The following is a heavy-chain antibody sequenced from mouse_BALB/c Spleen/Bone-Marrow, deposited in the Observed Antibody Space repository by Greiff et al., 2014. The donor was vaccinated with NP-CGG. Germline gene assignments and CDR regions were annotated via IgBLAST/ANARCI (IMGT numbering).Heavy chain of an antibody. D-gene: IGHD1-1*01. V-gene: IGHV14-3*02. CDR1: GFNIKDTH. CDR3: SRDYGGTAWFAC. CDR2: IDPANGNT. Sequence: VQLQQPGAELVKPGASVKLSCTASGFNIKDTHMHWVKQGPEQGLEWIGRIDPANGNTKYDPNFQGKATITADTSSNTAYLQLSSLTSEDTAVYYRSRDYGGTAWFACWGHGTLVTVSA. J-gene: IGHJ3*01.